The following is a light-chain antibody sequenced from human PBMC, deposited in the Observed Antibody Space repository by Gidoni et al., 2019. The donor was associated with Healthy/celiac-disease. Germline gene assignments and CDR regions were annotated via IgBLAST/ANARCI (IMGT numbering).Light chain of an antibody. J-gene: IGKJ3*01. V-gene: IGKV3-20*01. CDR2: GAA. Sequence: EIVLTPSSGTLSLSPGERATLSCRASQSVSSSYLAWYQQKPGQAPRLLIYGAASRATGIPDRCSGSGSGTDFTLTISRLEPEDFAVYYCQQYGSSPLITFGPGTKVDIK. CDR1: QSVSSSY. CDR3: QQYGSSPLIT.